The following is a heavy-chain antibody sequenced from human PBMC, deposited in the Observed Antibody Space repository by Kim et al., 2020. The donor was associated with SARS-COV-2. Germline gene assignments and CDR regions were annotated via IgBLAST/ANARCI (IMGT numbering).Heavy chain of an antibody. CDR2: IYSGDNT. CDR3: ATFGSLIT. V-gene: IGHV3-53*01. CDR1: GFTVSSNY. J-gene: IGHJ5*02. D-gene: IGHD3-10*01. Sequence: GGSLRLSCAASGFTVSSNYMSWVRQAPGKGLEWVSTIYSGDNTYYADSVKGRFTISRDNSKNTLYLQMNSLRAEDSAVYYCATFGSLITWGQGTLVTVSS.